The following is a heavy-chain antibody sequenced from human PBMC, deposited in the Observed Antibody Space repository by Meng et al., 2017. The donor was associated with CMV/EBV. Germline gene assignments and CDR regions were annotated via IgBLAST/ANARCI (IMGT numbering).Heavy chain of an antibody. Sequence: QVHVREWGAGLLTPSDTLSLTGVVYGGSLSGYYWSCIRQPPGKGLEWIGEINHSGSTNYNPSLKSLVTISVDTSKNQFSLKLSSVTAADTSVYYCARGGNWFDPWGQGTLVTVSS. CDR2: INHSGST. CDR1: GGSLSGYY. J-gene: IGHJ5*02. V-gene: IGHV4-34*01. CDR3: ARGGNWFDP.